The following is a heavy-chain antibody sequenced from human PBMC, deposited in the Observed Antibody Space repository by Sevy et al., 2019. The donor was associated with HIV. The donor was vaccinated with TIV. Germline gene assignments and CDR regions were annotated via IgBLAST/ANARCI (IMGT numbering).Heavy chain of an antibody. CDR2: IYYSGST. CDR1: GGSISSSSYY. CDR3: ARRYYYDSSGYGTRNFDY. Sequence: SETLSLTCTVSGGSISSSSYYWGWIRQPPGKGLEWIGSIYYSGSTYYNPSLKGRVTISVDTSKNQFSLKLSSVTAADTAAYYCARRYYYDSSGYGTRNFDYWGQGTLVTVSS. J-gene: IGHJ4*02. D-gene: IGHD3-22*01. V-gene: IGHV4-39*01.